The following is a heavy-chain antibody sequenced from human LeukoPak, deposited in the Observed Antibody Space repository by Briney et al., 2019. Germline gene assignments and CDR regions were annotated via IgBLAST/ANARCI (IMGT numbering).Heavy chain of an antibody. Sequence: SETLSLTCTVSGGSISSYYWSWIRQPPGKGLEWSGYIYYSGSTNYNPSLKSRVTISVDTSENQFSLKLSSVTAADTAVYYCAWSSADYYYYGMDVWGQGTTVTVSS. CDR3: AWSSADYYYYGMDV. V-gene: IGHV4-59*08. D-gene: IGHD1-26*01. CDR1: GGSISSYY. J-gene: IGHJ6*02. CDR2: IYYSGST.